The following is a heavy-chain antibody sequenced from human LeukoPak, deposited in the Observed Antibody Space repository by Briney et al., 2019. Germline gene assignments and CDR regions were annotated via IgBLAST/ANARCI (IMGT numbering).Heavy chain of an antibody. CDR2: IYYSGST. J-gene: IGHJ6*02. V-gene: IGHV4-39*01. CDR1: GGSISSSSYY. D-gene: IGHD2-15*01. CDR3: ARQTPYCSGGSCYYYYYGMDV. Sequence: SETLSLTCTVSGGSISSSSYYWGWIRQPPGKGLEWIGSIYYSGSTNYNPSLKSRVTISVDTSKNQFSLKLSSVTAADTAVYYCARQTPYCSGGSCYYYYYGMDVWGQGTTVTVSS.